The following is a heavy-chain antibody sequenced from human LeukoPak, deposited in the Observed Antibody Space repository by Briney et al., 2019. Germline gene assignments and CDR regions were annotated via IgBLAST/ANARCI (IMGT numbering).Heavy chain of an antibody. CDR3: VDSSGYYYPEYFQH. V-gene: IGHV3-11*01. CDR2: ISSSGSTI. D-gene: IGHD3-22*01. Sequence: GGSLRLSCTASGFTFSDYYMSWIRQAPGKGLEWVSYISSSGSTIYYADSVKGRFTISRDNAKNSLYLQMNSLRAEDTAVYYCVDSSGYYYPEYFQHWGQGTLVTVSS. J-gene: IGHJ1*01. CDR1: GFTFSDYY.